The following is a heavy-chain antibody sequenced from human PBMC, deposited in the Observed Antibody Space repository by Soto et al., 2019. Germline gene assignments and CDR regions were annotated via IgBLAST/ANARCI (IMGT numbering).Heavy chain of an antibody. J-gene: IGHJ5*02. CDR3: AHSGYGNYPRDNWFDP. D-gene: IGHD4-17*01. CDR1: GFSLTTAGAG. Sequence: QITLKESGPTLVKPTQTLTLTCTFSGFSLTTAGAGVGWIRQPPGKALEWLALIYWNDDTRYSPSLKSRLTITQDASKFHVVIRMTNMDPVDTATYYCAHSGYGNYPRDNWFDPWGQGILVIVSS. V-gene: IGHV2-5*01. CDR2: IYWNDDT.